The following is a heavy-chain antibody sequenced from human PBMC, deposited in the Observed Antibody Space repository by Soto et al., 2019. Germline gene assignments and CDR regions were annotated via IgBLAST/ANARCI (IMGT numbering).Heavy chain of an antibody. CDR3: AREPRSSDYLVD. CDR1: GGSFSSGNYY. J-gene: IGHJ4*02. CDR2: IYYSGST. Sequence: QVQLQESGPGLVKPSQTLSLTCTVSGGSFSSGNYYWSWIRQHPGKGLEWIGYIYYSGSTYYNPSLKSRVTISLDTSKNQFSLNLSSVTAADTAVYYCAREPRSSDYLVDWGQGTLVTVSS. D-gene: IGHD3-22*01. V-gene: IGHV4-31*03.